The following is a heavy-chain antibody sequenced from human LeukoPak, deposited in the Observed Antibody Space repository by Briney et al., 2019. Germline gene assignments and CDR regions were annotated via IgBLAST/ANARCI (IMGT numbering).Heavy chain of an antibody. V-gene: IGHV1-2*02. CDR2: INPISGGT. J-gene: IGHJ4*02. CDR1: GYDFSGYY. D-gene: IGHD6-6*01. Sequence: ASVKVSCKASGYDFSGYYMHWVRQAPGQGLEWMGWINPISGGTNYAQKLQGRVTMTTDTSTSTAYMELRSLRSDDTAVYYCARSTLTSSSNFDYWGQGTLVTVSS. CDR3: ARSTLTSSSNFDY.